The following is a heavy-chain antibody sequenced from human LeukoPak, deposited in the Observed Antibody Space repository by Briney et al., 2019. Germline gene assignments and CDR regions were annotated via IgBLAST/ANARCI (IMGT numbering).Heavy chain of an antibody. V-gene: IGHV1-3*01. Sequence: GASVKVSCKASGYTFTSYAMHWVRQAPGQRLEWMGWINAGNGNTKYSQKFQGRVTITRDTSASTAYMELSSLRSEDTAVYYCAIGGYQLLYGYYDYYGMDVWGQGTTVTVSS. CDR1: GYTFTSYA. CDR2: INAGNGNT. CDR3: AIGGYQLLYGYYDYYGMDV. J-gene: IGHJ6*02. D-gene: IGHD2-2*02.